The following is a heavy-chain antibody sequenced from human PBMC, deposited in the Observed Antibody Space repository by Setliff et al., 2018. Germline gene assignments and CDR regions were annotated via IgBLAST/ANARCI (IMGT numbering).Heavy chain of an antibody. J-gene: IGHJ4*02. V-gene: IGHV4-39*07. CDR3: ARAPRYFDPTGSYFDF. D-gene: IGHD3-22*01. CDR1: GASITNINYY. Sequence: SETLSLTCTVSGASITNINYYWGLIRQPPGKGLGWIASTYYSGNTYYNPSLKSRVTISVDTSKNQFSLKLTSVTAADTAVYYCARAPRYFDPTGSYFDFWGQGTLVTVSS. CDR2: TYYSGNT.